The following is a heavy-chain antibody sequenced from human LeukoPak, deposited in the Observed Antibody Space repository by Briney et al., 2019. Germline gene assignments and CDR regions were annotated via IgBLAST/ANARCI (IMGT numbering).Heavy chain of an antibody. J-gene: IGHJ4*02. D-gene: IGHD3-16*02. CDR2: ISYSGNT. CDR3: ARRYHQPRGIGGY. V-gene: IGHV4-59*12. Sequence: SETLSLTCTVSCGSMSSYYWSWIRQPPGEGLEWIGYISYSGNTNYNPSLKSRVTISVDTSKNQFSLKPSSVTAADTAVYYCARRYHQPRGIGGYWGQGTLVTVSS. CDR1: CGSMSSYY.